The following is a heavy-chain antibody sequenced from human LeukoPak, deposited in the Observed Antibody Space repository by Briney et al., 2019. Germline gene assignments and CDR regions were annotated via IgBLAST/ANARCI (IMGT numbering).Heavy chain of an antibody. V-gene: IGHV3-23*01. CDR2: ISANGANT. D-gene: IGHD3-22*01. Sequence: GGSLRLSCAASEFTLGSYAMSRVRQAPGKGLEWVSGISANGANTHYAESVRGRFIISRDNSKNTLYLQMNSLRAGDTALYFCAKYHNPDSTGPFHWGQGTLVTLSS. J-gene: IGHJ4*02. CDR1: EFTLGSYA. CDR3: AKYHNPDSTGPFH.